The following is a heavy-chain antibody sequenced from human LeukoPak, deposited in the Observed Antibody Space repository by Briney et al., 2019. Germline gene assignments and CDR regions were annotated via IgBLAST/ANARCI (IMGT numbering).Heavy chain of an antibody. Sequence: GGSLRLFCAASGFTFDDYGMSWVRQAPGKGLDWVSIINGGGDIMMYEDSVKGRFTISRDNSKNTFYLQMNSLRVEDTAVYYCAMRDRGYGLDIWGQGTMVTVSS. CDR2: INGGGDIM. CDR3: AMRDRGYGLDI. D-gene: IGHD3-10*01. V-gene: IGHV3-23*01. CDR1: GFTFDDYG. J-gene: IGHJ3*02.